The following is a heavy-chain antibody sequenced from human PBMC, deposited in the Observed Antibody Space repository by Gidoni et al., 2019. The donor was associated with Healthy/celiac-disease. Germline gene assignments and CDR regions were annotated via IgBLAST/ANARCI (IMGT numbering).Heavy chain of an antibody. CDR1: GGSFSGYY. J-gene: IGHJ6*03. Sequence: QVQLQQWGAGLLKPSETLSLTCALYGGSFSGYYWSWIRQPPGKGLEWIGEIKHSGRTNYNPSLKSRVTISVDTSKNQFSLKLSSVTAADTAVYYCARGIAARRSYYYCYMDVWGKGTTVTVSS. V-gene: IGHV4-34*01. D-gene: IGHD6-6*01. CDR2: IKHSGRT. CDR3: ARGIAARRSYYYCYMDV.